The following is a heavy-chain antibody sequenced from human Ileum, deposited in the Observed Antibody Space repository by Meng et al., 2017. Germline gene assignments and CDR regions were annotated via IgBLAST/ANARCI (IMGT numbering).Heavy chain of an antibody. V-gene: IGHV4-4*02. J-gene: IGHJ4*02. CDR1: GDSISSRDW. D-gene: IGHD2-21*01. CDR3: VRNEGYSLGD. Sequence: QVQLQGSGPGLVKPSGTLSLTCAVSGDSISSRDWWSWVRQPPGKGLEWIGEISQESGRTNYNPSLKSRVTISLDKSKNQFSLNLSSVTAADTAVYYCVRNEGYSLGDWGQGTLVTVSS. CDR2: ISQESGRT.